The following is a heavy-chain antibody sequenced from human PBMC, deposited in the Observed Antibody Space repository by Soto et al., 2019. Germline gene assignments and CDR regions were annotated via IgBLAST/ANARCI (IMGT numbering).Heavy chain of an antibody. CDR1: GFTFSSYS. CDR3: ARAKYYYDSHTAGWFDP. D-gene: IGHD3-22*01. V-gene: IGHV3-21*01. J-gene: IGHJ5*02. CDR2: ISSSSSYI. Sequence: PGGPLRLSCAASGFTFSSYSMNWVRQAPGKGLEWVSSISSSSSYIYYADSVKGRFTISRDNAKNSLYLQMNSLRAEDTAVYYCARAKYYYDSHTAGWFDPGGLGNLVTISS.